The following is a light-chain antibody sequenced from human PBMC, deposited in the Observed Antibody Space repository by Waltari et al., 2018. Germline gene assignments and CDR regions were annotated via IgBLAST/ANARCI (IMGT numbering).Light chain of an antibody. CDR1: QTISSY. CDR2: GAS. J-gene: IGKJ1*01. V-gene: IGKV1-39*01. Sequence: DIQMTQSPSSLSASVGDRVTITCRASQTISSYLNWYQQKPGKAPKLLIYGASRLQSGVPPRCSGSGSGTDFTLTISSLQPEDFATYHCQQTDSFPRTFGQGTKVEIK. CDR3: QQTDSFPRT.